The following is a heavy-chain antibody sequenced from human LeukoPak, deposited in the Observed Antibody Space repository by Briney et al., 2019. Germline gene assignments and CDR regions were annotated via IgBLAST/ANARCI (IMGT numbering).Heavy chain of an antibody. CDR2: IKQDGSEK. J-gene: IGHJ4*02. CDR1: GFTFSSYW. CDR3: ARVELLWFGELLYQDY. V-gene: IGHV3-7*01. Sequence: GGSLRLSCAASGFTFSSYWMSWVRQAPGKGLEWVASIKQDGSEKYYVDSVKGRFTISRDNAKNSLCLQMNSLRAEDTAVYYCARVELLWFGELLYQDYWGQGTLVTVSS. D-gene: IGHD3-10*01.